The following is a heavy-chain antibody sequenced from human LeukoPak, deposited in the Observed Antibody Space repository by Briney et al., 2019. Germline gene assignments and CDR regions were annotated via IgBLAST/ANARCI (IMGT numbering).Heavy chain of an antibody. CDR3: AKDSYYDSSGYSVCCAGDY. D-gene: IGHD3-22*01. CDR2: ISGSGGST. CDR1: GFTFSSYA. J-gene: IGHJ4*02. V-gene: IGHV3-23*01. Sequence: PGGSLRLSCAASGFTFSSYAMSWVRQAPGKGVEWVSAISGSGGSTYYADSVKGRFTISRDNSKNTLYLQMTSLRAEDTAVYYCAKDSYYDSSGYSVCCAGDYWGQGTLVTVSS.